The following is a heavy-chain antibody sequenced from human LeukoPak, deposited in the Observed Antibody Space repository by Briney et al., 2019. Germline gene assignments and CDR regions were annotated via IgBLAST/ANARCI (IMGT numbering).Heavy chain of an antibody. J-gene: IGHJ4*02. CDR3: AKVIESYYDYVPGFDY. CDR2: IRSKANSYAT. Sequence: PGGSLRLSCAASGFTFSGSAMRWVRQASGKGLEWVGRIRSKANSYATAYAASVKGRFTISRDDSKNTAYLQMNSLKTEDTAVYYCAKVIESYYDYVPGFDYWGQGTLVTVSS. D-gene: IGHD3-16*01. CDR1: GFTFSGSA. V-gene: IGHV3-73*01.